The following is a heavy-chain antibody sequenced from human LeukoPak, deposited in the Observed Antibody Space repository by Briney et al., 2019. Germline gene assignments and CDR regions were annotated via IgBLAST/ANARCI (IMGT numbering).Heavy chain of an antibody. J-gene: IGHJ6*03. Sequence: ASVKVSRKVSGYTLTELSMHWVRQAPGKGLEWMGGFDPEDGETIYAQKFQGRVTMTEDTSTDTAYMELSSLRSEDTAVYYCARVDRNHFSMDVWGKGTTVTVPS. D-gene: IGHD3-10*01. V-gene: IGHV1-24*01. CDR1: GYTLTELS. CDR2: FDPEDGET. CDR3: ARVDRNHFSMDV.